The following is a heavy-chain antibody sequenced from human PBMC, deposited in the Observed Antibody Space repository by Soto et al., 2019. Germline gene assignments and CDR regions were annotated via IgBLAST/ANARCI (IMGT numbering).Heavy chain of an antibody. J-gene: IGHJ3*02. CDR3: ARGYCSSGGCYSGHFGDAFDI. CDR1: GGSISSGSYY. Sequence: PSETLSLTCTVSGGSISSGSYYWSWIRQHPGEGLEWIGYIYYSGSTYYNPSLKSRVSMSVDTSKNQFSLKLSSVTAADTAVYSCARGYCSSGGCYSGHFGDAFDIWGQGTMVTVSS. D-gene: IGHD2-15*01. CDR2: IYYSGST. V-gene: IGHV4-31*03.